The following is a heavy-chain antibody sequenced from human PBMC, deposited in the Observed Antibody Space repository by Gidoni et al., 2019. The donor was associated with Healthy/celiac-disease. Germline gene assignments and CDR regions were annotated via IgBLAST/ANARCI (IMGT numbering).Heavy chain of an antibody. CDR1: GFTFSSYS. CDR2: ISSSSSYI. J-gene: IGHJ6*02. Sequence: EVQLVASGGGLVKPGGSLRLSCAASGFTFSSYSMHWVRQAPGKGLEWVSSISSSSSYIYYADSVKGRFTISRDNAKNSLYLQMNSLRAEDTAVYYCAREITIFGVVFRPGYGMDVWGQGTTVTVSS. CDR3: AREITIFGVVFRPGYGMDV. D-gene: IGHD3-3*01. V-gene: IGHV3-21*01.